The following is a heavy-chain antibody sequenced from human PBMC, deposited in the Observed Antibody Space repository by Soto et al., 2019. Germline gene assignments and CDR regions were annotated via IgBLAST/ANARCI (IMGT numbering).Heavy chain of an antibody. CDR1: SFAFSSYG. D-gene: IGHD3-10*01. CDR3: ARELLYGSGSRNFHYYGMDV. CDR2: IWFDGSKK. Sequence: PGGSLRLSCAASSFAFSSYGMHWVRQAPGKGLEWVAVIWFDGSKKYYVDSVKGRFTISRDNSNNTLYLQMNSLRAEDTGVYYCARELLYGSGSRNFHYYGMDVWGQGTTVTVSS. V-gene: IGHV3-33*08. J-gene: IGHJ6*02.